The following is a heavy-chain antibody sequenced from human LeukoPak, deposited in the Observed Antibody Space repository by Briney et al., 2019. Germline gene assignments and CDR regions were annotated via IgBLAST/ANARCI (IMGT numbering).Heavy chain of an antibody. D-gene: IGHD2-8*02. J-gene: IGHJ3*02. V-gene: IGHV3-43*02. CDR3: AKPKGLYGWTDAFDI. CDR2: ISGSGGST. Sequence: PGGSLRLTCAASGFIFSDYDMNWVRQAPGKGLGWVSAISGSGGSTYYADSVKGRFTISRDNSKNSLYLQMNSLRTEDTALYYCAKPKGLYGWTDAFDIWGQGTMVTVSS. CDR1: GFIFSDYD.